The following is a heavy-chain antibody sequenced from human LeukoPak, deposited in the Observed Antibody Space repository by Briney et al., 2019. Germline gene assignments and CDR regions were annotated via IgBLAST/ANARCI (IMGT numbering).Heavy chain of an antibody. Sequence: GGSLRLSCAASGFTFDDYAMHWVRQAPGKGLEWVSGISWNSGSIGYADSVKGRFTISRGNAKNSLYLQMNSLRAEDTALYYCAKGYSQNYWGQGTLVTVSS. CDR3: AKGYSQNY. D-gene: IGHD5-18*01. J-gene: IGHJ4*02. CDR1: GFTFDDYA. V-gene: IGHV3-9*01. CDR2: ISWNSGSI.